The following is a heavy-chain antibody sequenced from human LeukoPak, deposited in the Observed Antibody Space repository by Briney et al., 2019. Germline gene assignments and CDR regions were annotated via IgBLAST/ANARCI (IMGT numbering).Heavy chain of an antibody. Sequence: SETLSLTCTVSGGSISSYYWSWIRQPPGKGLEWTGYIYYSGSTNYNPSLKSRVTISVDTSKNQFSLKLSSVTAADTAVYYCAREVAVAGINWFDPWRQGTLVTVSS. CDR1: GGSISSYY. CDR2: IYYSGST. CDR3: AREVAVAGINWFDP. V-gene: IGHV4-59*01. J-gene: IGHJ5*02. D-gene: IGHD6-19*01.